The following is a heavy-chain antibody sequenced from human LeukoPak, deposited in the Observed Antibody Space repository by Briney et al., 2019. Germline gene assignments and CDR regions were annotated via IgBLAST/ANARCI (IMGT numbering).Heavy chain of an antibody. Sequence: ASVKVSCKTSGYTFADYYIHWVQQAPGKGLEWMGRIDPEDGERVYAEKFQGRVTITADTSTGTVYMELSSLRSEDTAVYYCATLRTRLDYWGQGTLVTVST. V-gene: IGHV1-69-2*01. J-gene: IGHJ4*02. CDR2: IDPEDGER. CDR1: GYTFADYY. CDR3: ATLRTRLDY. D-gene: IGHD1-1*01.